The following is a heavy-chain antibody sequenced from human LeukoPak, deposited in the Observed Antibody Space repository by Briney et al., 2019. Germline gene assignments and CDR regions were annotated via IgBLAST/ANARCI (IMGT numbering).Heavy chain of an antibody. D-gene: IGHD2-2*01. J-gene: IGHJ5*02. CDR2: INIGGSNT. CDR3: ARDRYYSSTRCYNSWFDL. CDR1: RFTFNDYY. Sequence: PSWSLTLSRPSSRFTFNDYYMSWIRPAPGKGLDWLSYINIGGSNTHYAESVEGRLTIYRDNAKNSLYPQMNSLRAEHMAVYYCARDRYYSSTRCYNSWFDLWGQGTLVTVSS. V-gene: IGHV3-11*01.